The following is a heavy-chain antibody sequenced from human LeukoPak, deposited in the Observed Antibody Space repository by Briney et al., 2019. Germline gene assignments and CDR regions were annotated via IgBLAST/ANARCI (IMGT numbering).Heavy chain of an antibody. CDR3: ARESIRSGSLKWFDP. V-gene: IGHV3-23*01. CDR1: GFIFSSYA. D-gene: IGHD3-3*01. J-gene: IGHJ5*02. CDR2: ISGSGGST. Sequence: GGSLRLSCAASGFIFSSYALTWVRQAPGKGLEWVSTISGSGGSTYYADSVKGRFTISRDNSKNTLYLQMYSLRAEDTATYYCARESIRSGSLKWFDPWGQGTLVTVSS.